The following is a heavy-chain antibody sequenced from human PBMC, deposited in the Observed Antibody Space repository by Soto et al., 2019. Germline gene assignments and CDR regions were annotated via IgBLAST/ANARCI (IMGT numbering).Heavy chain of an antibody. CDR3: ARHIPFYYGSGSAVGYFDY. CDR1: GGSISSSSYY. Sequence: SETLSLTCTVSGGSISSSSYYWGWIRQPPGKGLEWIGSIYYSGSTYYNPFLKSRVTISVDTSKNQFSLKLSSVTAADTAVYYCARHIPFYYGSGSAVGYFDYWGQGTLVTVSS. J-gene: IGHJ4*02. V-gene: IGHV4-39*01. D-gene: IGHD3-10*01. CDR2: IYYSGST.